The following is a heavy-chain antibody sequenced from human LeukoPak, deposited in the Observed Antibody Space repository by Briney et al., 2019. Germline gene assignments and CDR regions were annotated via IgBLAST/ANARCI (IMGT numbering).Heavy chain of an antibody. D-gene: IGHD1-26*01. J-gene: IGHJ4*02. Sequence: ASVKVSCKASGYTFTGYYMHWVRQAPGQGLEWMGWINPNSGGTNYAQKFQGRVTMTRDTSISTAYMELSRLRSDDTAVYYCARSEPVWYSGSQGFDYWGQGTLVTVSS. CDR3: ARSEPVWYSGSQGFDY. CDR1: GYTFTGYY. V-gene: IGHV1-2*02. CDR2: INPNSGGT.